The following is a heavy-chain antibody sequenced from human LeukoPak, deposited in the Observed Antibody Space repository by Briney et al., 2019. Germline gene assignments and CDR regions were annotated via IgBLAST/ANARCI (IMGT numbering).Heavy chain of an antibody. V-gene: IGHV1-69*13. CDR3: ATPPYHYGDYGSYYYHGMDV. D-gene: IGHD4-17*01. Sequence: ASVKVSCKASGGTFXSXAISWXXXXPGQGXEWMGGIIPIFXTANHEQKSQGRVTITAHESTSTAYMELSSLRSENTAVYYCATPPYHYGDYGSYYYHGMDVWGQGTTVTVSS. CDR1: GGTFXSXA. J-gene: IGHJ6*02. CDR2: IIPIFXTA.